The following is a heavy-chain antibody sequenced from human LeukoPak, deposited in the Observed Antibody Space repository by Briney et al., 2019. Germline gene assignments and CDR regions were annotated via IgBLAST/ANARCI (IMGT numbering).Heavy chain of an antibody. D-gene: IGHD3-10*01. J-gene: IGHJ5*02. Sequence: PGGSLRLSCAASGFTFSNHDMHWVRQPTGEGLEWVSAIDTAGRTYYIDSVKGRFTISRENANNPVYLQMNSLRAGDTAVYYCIRGGDGFDPWGQGTLVTVSS. CDR3: IRGGDGFDP. V-gene: IGHV3-13*01. CDR1: GFTFSNHD. CDR2: IDTAGRT.